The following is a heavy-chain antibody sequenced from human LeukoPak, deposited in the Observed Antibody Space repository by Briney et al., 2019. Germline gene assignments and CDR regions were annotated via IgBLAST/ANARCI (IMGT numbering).Heavy chain of an antibody. CDR3: AKSQRLSGFPFDF. J-gene: IGHJ4*02. CDR1: SRSA. V-gene: IGHV3-23*01. Sequence: GGSLRLSCPAFSRSAMSWVRQAPGKGLEWVSAISGSGETSYHANSVEGRFTISRDNSNMLYLQMNSLREDDTAIYYCAKSQRLSGFPFDFWGQGTLVIVSS. D-gene: IGHD3-22*01. CDR2: ISGSGETS.